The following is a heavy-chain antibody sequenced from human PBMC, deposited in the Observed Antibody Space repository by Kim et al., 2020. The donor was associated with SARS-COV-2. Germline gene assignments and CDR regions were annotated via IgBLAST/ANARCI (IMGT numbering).Heavy chain of an antibody. J-gene: IGHJ4*02. Sequence: GGSLRLSCAASGFTFSSYSMNWVRQAPGKGLEWVSSISSSSSYIYYADSVKGRFTISRDNAKNSLYLQMNSLRAEDTAVYYCARDRDSSGYYLSGFDYWGQGTLVTVSS. V-gene: IGHV3-21*01. CDR2: ISSSSSYI. CDR1: GFTFSSYS. D-gene: IGHD3-22*01. CDR3: ARDRDSSGYYLSGFDY.